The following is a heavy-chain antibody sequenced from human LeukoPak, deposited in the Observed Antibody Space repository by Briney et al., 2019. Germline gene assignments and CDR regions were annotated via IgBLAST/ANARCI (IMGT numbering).Heavy chain of an antibody. CDR3: AKDRRGLANLDY. J-gene: IGHJ4*02. V-gene: IGHV3-23*01. CDR1: GFTFSSSA. D-gene: IGHD3-16*01. CDR2: ISGSGGST. Sequence: GGSLRLSCAASGFTFSSSAMSWVRQAPGKGLEWVSGISGSGGSTYYADSVKGRFTISRDNSKNTLYLQMNSLRAEDTAVYYCAKDRRGLANLDYWGQGTLVTVSS.